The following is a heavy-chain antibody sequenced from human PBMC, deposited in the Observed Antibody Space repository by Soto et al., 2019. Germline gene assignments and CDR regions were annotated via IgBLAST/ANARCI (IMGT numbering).Heavy chain of an antibody. CDR3: VVGSSGFYYIY. Sequence: SETLSLTCAVSGGTISSGGYSWSWIRPPPGKGLEWIGYIYHSGRTYYNLSLKSRVTISKDTSKNQFSLKLSSVTAADTAVFYCVVGSSGFYYIYWGQGSQVTVSS. V-gene: IGHV4-30-2*01. J-gene: IGHJ4*02. CDR2: IYHSGRT. CDR1: GGTISSGGYS. D-gene: IGHD1-26*01.